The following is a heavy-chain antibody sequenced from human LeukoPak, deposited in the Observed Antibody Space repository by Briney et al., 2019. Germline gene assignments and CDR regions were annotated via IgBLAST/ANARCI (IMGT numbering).Heavy chain of an antibody. CDR3: ARAPVYYDESRGHLKISNWYLDL. V-gene: IGHV3-21*01. CDR1: GFTFSAYS. Sequence: GGSLRLSCAASGFTFSAYSMNWVRQAPGKGGEWVSSISSSSIYRYYGDSVKGGFTISRDNANNSLYLQMNSLRAEDTAVFYCARAPVYYDESRGHLKISNWYLDLWGRGTLVTVSS. CDR2: ISSSSIYR. D-gene: IGHD3-22*01. J-gene: IGHJ2*01.